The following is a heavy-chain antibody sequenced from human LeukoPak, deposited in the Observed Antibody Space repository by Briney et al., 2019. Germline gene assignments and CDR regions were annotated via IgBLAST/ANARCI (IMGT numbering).Heavy chain of an antibody. J-gene: IGHJ5*02. CDR2: IYYSGST. V-gene: IGHV4-59*08. CDR3: ARHQGRYSSGFYWFDP. CDR1: GGSISSYY. D-gene: IGHD6-19*01. Sequence: SETLSLTCTVSGGSISSYYWSWTRQPPGKGLEWIGYIYYSGSTNYNPSLKSRVTISVDTSKNQFSLKLSSVTAADTAVYYCARHQGRYSSGFYWFDPWGQGTLVTVSS.